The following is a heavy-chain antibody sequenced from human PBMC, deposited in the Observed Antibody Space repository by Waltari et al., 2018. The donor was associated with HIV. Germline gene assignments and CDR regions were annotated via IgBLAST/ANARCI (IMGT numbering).Heavy chain of an antibody. CDR3: ATTTTTTYFS. V-gene: IGHV3-74*03. D-gene: IGHD1-1*01. J-gene: IGHJ5*02. Sequence: EVQLVESGGGLVQPGESLRLSCGASGFTFRSTWMHWGRKAPGGGLVWVSRVNPDGSGTSYADSVKGRFTISRDNAKNTVYLQMNSLRAEDTAVYYCATTTTTTYFSWGQGTLVTVSS. CDR1: GFTFRSTW. CDR2: VNPDGSGT.